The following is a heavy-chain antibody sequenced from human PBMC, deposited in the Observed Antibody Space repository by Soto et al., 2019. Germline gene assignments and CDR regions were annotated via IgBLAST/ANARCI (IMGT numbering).Heavy chain of an antibody. CDR2: IYPSGNT. Sequence: QVQLQESGPGLVKPSQTLSLTCTVSGGSISSGDYYWSWIRQPPGKGLEWIGYIYPSGNTYYNPSLKSRVTISVDTSKNQFSLKLSSVTAADTAVYYCARERPDGARLDPWGQGTLVTVSS. D-gene: IGHD6-6*01. CDR3: ARERPDGARLDP. CDR1: GGSISSGDYY. V-gene: IGHV4-30-4*01. J-gene: IGHJ5*02.